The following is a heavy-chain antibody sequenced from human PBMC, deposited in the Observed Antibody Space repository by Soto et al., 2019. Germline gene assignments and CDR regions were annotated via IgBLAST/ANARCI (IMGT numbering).Heavy chain of an antibody. Sequence: PGESLKISCKGSGYRFTNYWIGWVRQMPGKGLEWMGIIYPGDSDTRYSPSFKGQVTISADKSINTAYLQWSSLKASDTAMYYCARHGSQYSSGWYDGMDVWGQGTTVTV. CDR2: IYPGDSDT. CDR3: ARHGSQYSSGWYDGMDV. CDR1: GYRFTNYW. J-gene: IGHJ6*02. D-gene: IGHD6-19*01. V-gene: IGHV5-51*01.